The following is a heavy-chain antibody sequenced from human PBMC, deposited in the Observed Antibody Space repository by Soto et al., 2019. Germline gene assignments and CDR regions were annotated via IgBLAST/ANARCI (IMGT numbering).Heavy chain of an antibody. Sequence: GGSLGLSCAASGFTFSSYWMSWVRQAPGKGLEWVANIKQDGSEKYYVDSVKGRFTISRDNAKNSLYLQMNSLRAEDTAVYYCARVRYCGGDCYSGYFDYWGQGTLVTVAS. CDR1: GFTFSSYW. V-gene: IGHV3-7*03. CDR3: ARVRYCGGDCYSGYFDY. CDR2: IKQDGSEK. D-gene: IGHD2-21*02. J-gene: IGHJ4*02.